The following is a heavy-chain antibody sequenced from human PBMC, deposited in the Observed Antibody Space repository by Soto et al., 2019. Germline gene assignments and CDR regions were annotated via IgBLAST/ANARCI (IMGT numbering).Heavy chain of an antibody. D-gene: IGHD3-9*01. J-gene: IGHJ6*02. CDR2: ISWDGGST. Sequence: GGSLRLSCAASGFTFDDYTMHWVRQAPGKGLEWVSLISWDGGSTYYADSVKGRFTISRDNSKNSLYLQMNSLRTEDTALYYCAKDLLSYDILTGFNTYYYYYGMDVWGQGTTVTVSS. CDR1: GFTFDDYT. CDR3: AKDLLSYDILTGFNTYYYYYGMDV. V-gene: IGHV3-43*01.